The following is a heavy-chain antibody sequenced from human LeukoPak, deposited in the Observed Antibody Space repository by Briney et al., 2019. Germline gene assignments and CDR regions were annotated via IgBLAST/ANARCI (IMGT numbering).Heavy chain of an antibody. CDR2: ISGSGSTK. CDR3: ARGGYCSNVVCYTSRSLDY. J-gene: IGHJ4*02. Sequence: PGGSLRPSCVASGITFSDYYMNWIRQAPGKGLEWVSYISGSGSTKYHADSVKGRFTISRDNAKNSLYLQMNSLRAEDTAVYYCARGGYCSNVVCYTSRSLDYWGQGTLVTVSS. V-gene: IGHV3-11*01. D-gene: IGHD2-8*01. CDR1: GITFSDYY.